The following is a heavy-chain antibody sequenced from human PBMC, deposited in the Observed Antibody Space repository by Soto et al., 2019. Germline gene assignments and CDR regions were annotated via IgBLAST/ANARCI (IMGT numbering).Heavy chain of an antibody. D-gene: IGHD2-2*01. V-gene: IGHV3-21*01. CDR1: GFIFSSYS. CDR2: ISSGSTYI. Sequence: LRLSCAASGFIFSSYSMIWVRQAPGKGLEWVSSISSGSTYIYYADSVKGRFTISRDVAKDSLYLQMSSLRAEDTAVYYCARFSSIYCSSSSCYYYYYGMDVWGQGTTVTVSS. J-gene: IGHJ6*02. CDR3: ARFSSIYCSSSSCYYYYYGMDV.